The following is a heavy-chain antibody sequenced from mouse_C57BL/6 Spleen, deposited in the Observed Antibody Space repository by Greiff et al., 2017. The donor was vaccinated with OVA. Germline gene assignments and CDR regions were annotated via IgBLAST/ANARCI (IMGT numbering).Heavy chain of an antibody. D-gene: IGHD2-1*01. V-gene: IGHV10-1*01. CDR1: GFSFNTYA. CDR3: VYGNGCAY. Sequence: EVKLMESGGGLVQPKGSLKLSCAASGFSFNTYAMNWVRQAPGKGLEWVAHIRSKSNYYATYYAESVKDRFTISRDESESMLYLQMNNLKTEDTAKYYCVYGNGCAYWGQGTLVTVSA. J-gene: IGHJ3*01. CDR2: IRSKSNYYAT.